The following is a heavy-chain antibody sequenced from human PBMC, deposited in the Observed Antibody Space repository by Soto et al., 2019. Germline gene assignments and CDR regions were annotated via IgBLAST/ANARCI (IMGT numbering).Heavy chain of an antibody. J-gene: IGHJ4*02. V-gene: IGHV3-11*01. D-gene: IGHD3-22*01. CDR2: ISSSGSTI. CDR3: ARDQRGYYDSSGYYYFDY. Sequence: GGSLRLSCAASGFTFSDYYMSWIRQAPGKGLEWVSYISSSGSTIYYADSVKGRFTISRDNAKNSLYLQMNSLRAEDTAVYYCARDQRGYYDSSGYYYFDYWGQGTLVTVSS. CDR1: GFTFSDYY.